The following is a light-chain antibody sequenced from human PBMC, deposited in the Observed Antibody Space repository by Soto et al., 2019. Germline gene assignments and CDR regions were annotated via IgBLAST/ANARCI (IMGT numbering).Light chain of an antibody. CDR1: SSDVGGYNY. CDR2: EVS. V-gene: IGLV2-8*01. J-gene: IGLJ1*01. Sequence: QSALTQPPSASGSPGQSVTISCTGTSSDVGGYNYVSWYQQHPGKAPKLMIYEVSKRPSGVPDRFSGSKSGNTASLTVSGPQAEDEADYYCSSYADSNNFCVFGTGTKVTVL. CDR3: SSYADSNNFCV.